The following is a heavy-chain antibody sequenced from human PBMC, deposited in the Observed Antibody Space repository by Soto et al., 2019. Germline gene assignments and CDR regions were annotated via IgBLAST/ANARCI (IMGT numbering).Heavy chain of an antibody. CDR2: IRSKANSYAT. CDR1: GFTFSGSA. Sequence: GGSLRLSCAASGFTFSGSAMHWVRQASGKGLEWVGRIRSKANSYATAYAASVKGRFTISRDDSKNTAYLQMNSLKTEDTAVYYCTRTPADYYGSGSYSYYYYMDVWGKGTTVTVSS. V-gene: IGHV3-73*01. D-gene: IGHD3-10*01. CDR3: TRTPADYYGSGSYSYYYYMDV. J-gene: IGHJ6*03.